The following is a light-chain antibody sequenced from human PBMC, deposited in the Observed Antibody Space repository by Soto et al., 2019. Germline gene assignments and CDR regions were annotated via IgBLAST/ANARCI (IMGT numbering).Light chain of an antibody. CDR1: SSDVGGYNY. J-gene: IGLJ1*01. CDR2: EVS. V-gene: IGLV2-14*01. Sequence: QSALTQPPSVSGSPGQSITISCTGTSSDVGGYNYVSWYQQHPGKAPKLMIYEVSNRPSGVSNRFSGSKSGNTASLTISGLQAEDEADYYCSSYTSSSTLVFGTGTK. CDR3: SSYTSSSTLV.